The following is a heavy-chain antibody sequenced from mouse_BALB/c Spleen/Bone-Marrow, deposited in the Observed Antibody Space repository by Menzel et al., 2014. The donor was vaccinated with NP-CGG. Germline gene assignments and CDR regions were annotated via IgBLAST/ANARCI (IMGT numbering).Heavy chain of an antibody. D-gene: IGHD2-12*01. J-gene: IGHJ3*01. V-gene: IGHV1-7*01. CDR2: INPSTGYT. CDR1: GYTFTIYW. Sequence: QVQLQQSGAELAKPGASVKMSCKASGYTFTIYWMHWVKQRPGRGLEWIGYINPSTGYTEYNQKFKDKATLTADKSSSTAYMQLSSLTSEDSAVYYCARYGGRSYDGFAYWGQGTLVTVSA. CDR3: ARYGGRSYDGFAY.